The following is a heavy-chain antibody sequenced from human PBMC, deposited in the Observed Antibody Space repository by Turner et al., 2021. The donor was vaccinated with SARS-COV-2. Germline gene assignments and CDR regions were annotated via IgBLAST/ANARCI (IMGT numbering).Heavy chain of an antibody. CDR3: AGIEWLLLSY. V-gene: IGHV3-30*04. D-gene: IGHD3-22*01. J-gene: IGHJ4*02. CDR1: GFTFSSYA. CDR2: ISYDGSNK. Sequence: QVQLVESGGGVVQPGRSLRPSCAASGFTFSSYAMHWVRQAPGKGLEWVAVISYDGSNKYYADSVKGRFTISRDNSKNTLYLQMNSLRAEDTAVYYCAGIEWLLLSYWGQGTLVTVSS.